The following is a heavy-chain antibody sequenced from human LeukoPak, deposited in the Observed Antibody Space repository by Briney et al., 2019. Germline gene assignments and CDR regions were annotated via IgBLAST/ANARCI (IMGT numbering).Heavy chain of an antibody. CDR1: GFTFSSYE. CDR3: ARDRRSQCFDY. Sequence: GGSLRLSCAASGFTFSSYEMNWVRQAPGKGLEWVSYISSSGSTIYYADSVKGRFTISRDNAKNSLYLQMNSLRAEDTAVYYCARDRRSQCFDYWGQGTLVTVSS. D-gene: IGHD6-19*01. J-gene: IGHJ4*02. CDR2: ISSSGSTI. V-gene: IGHV3-48*03.